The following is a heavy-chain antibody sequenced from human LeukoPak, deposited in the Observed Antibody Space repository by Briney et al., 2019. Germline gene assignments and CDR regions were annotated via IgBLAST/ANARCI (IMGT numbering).Heavy chain of an antibody. D-gene: IGHD6-13*01. CDR2: IYHSGST. Sequence: KSSETLSLTCAVSGYSISSGYYWGWIRQPPGKGLEWIGSIYHSGSTYYNPSLKSRVTISVDTSKNQFSLKLSSVTAADTAVYYCARVNPVAGQFDYWGQGTLVTVSS. J-gene: IGHJ4*02. CDR1: GYSISSGYY. V-gene: IGHV4-38-2*01. CDR3: ARVNPVAGQFDY.